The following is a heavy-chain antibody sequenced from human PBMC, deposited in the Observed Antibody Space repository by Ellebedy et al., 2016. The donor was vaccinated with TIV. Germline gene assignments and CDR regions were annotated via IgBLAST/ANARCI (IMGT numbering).Heavy chain of an antibody. CDR3: ARFLDSFGWPWDGMDV. CDR1: GYTFTSYG. D-gene: IGHD6-19*01. CDR2: ISTYNGNA. J-gene: IGHJ6*02. Sequence: ASVKVSCKASGYTFTSYGISWVRQAPGQGLEWMGWISTYNGNANYAQKLQGRVTMTTDASTSTVYMDLRSLRSDDTAVYYCARFLDSFGWPWDGMDVWGQGTTVTVSS. V-gene: IGHV1-18*04.